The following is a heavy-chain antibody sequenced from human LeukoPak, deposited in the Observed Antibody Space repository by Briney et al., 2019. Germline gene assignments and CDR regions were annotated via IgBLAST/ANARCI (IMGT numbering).Heavy chain of an antibody. J-gene: IGHJ4*02. CDR3: AKRFKDSSGYYSRSYYFDY. D-gene: IGHD3-22*01. V-gene: IGHV3-23*01. Sequence: PGGSLRLSCAASGFTFSSYAMSWVRQAPGKGLEWVSAISGSGGSTYYADSVKGRFTISRDNSKNTLYLQMNSLRAEDTAVYYCAKRFKDSSGYYSRSYYFDYWGQGTLVTVSS. CDR1: GFTFSSYA. CDR2: ISGSGGST.